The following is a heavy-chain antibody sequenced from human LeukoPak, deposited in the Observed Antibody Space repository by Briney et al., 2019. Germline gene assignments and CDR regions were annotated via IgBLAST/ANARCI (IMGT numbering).Heavy chain of an antibody. V-gene: IGHV4-34*01. CDR3: ASLSADSSGYYKNNWFDP. D-gene: IGHD3-22*01. CDR1: GGSFSGYY. Sequence: LSETLSLTCAVYGGSFSGYYWSWIRQPPGKGLEWIGEINHSGSTNYNPSLKSRVTISVDTSKNQFSLKLSSVTAADTAVYYCASLSADSSGYYKNNWFDPWGQGTLVTVSS. J-gene: IGHJ5*02. CDR2: INHSGST.